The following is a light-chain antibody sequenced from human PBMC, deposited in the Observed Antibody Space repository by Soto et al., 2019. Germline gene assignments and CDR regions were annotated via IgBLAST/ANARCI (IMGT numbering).Light chain of an antibody. Sequence: QAVRTHSGSVSWSPGQSITISCTGTSSDVGGYNYVSWYQQHPGKAPKLMIYEVSNRPSGVSNRFSGSKSGNTASLTISGLQAEDEADYYCSSYTSSSTLYVFGTGTKVTXL. J-gene: IGLJ1*01. CDR3: SSYTSSSTLYV. CDR2: EVS. V-gene: IGLV2-14*01. CDR1: SSDVGGYNY.